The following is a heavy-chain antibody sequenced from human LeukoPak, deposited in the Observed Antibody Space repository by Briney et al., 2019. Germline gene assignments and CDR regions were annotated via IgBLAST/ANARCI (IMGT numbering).Heavy chain of an antibody. D-gene: IGHD3-10*01. CDR1: GFTFSSYE. CDR3: ARKFIGMDV. Sequence: GGSLRLSCAASGFTFSSYEMNWVRQAPGKGLEWVSYISGSGSTIYYADSVKGRFTISRDNAKNSLYLQMNSLRAEVTALYYCARKFIGMDVWGQGTTVTVSS. J-gene: IGHJ6*02. V-gene: IGHV3-48*03. CDR2: ISGSGSTI.